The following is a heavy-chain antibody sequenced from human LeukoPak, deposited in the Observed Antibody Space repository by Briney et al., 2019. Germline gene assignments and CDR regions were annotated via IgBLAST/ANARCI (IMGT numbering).Heavy chain of an antibody. V-gene: IGHV3-30-3*01. CDR2: ISYDGSNK. J-gene: IGHJ4*02. D-gene: IGHD5-18*01. Sequence: GGSLRLSCAASGFTFSSYAMHWVRQAPGKGLEWGAVISYDGSNKYYADSVKGRFTISRDNSKNTLYLQMNSLRAEDTAVYYCAREDVDTAMVNSNFDYWGQGTLVTVSS. CDR1: GFTFSSYA. CDR3: AREDVDTAMVNSNFDY.